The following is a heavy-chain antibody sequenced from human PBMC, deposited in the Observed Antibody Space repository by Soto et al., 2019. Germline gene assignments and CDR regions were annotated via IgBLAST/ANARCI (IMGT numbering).Heavy chain of an antibody. D-gene: IGHD2-15*01. V-gene: IGHV4-31*03. CDR2: IYYSGST. Sequence: QVQLQESGPGLVKPSQTLSLTCTVSGGSISSGGYYWSWIRQHPGKGLEWIGYIYYSGSTYYNPSLQSRVTISVDTSKNQCSLKLSSVTAADTAVYYCARGSVVAATLFDYWGQGTLVTVSS. J-gene: IGHJ4*02. CDR3: ARGSVVAATLFDY. CDR1: GGSISSGGYY.